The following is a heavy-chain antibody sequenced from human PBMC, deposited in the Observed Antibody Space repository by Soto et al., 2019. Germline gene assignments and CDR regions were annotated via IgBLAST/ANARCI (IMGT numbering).Heavy chain of an antibody. V-gene: IGHV3-7*01. D-gene: IGHD2-15*01. CDR3: ARDFKDIWERTTIGNYYYMDV. CDR2: IKQDGSEK. J-gene: IGHJ6*03. Sequence: GGSLRLSCAASGFTFSSYWMSWVRQAPGKGLEWVANIKQDGSEKYYVDSVKGRFTISRDNAKNSLYLQMNSLRAEDTAVYYCARDFKDIWERTTIGNYYYMDVWGKGTTVTVSS. CDR1: GFTFSSYW.